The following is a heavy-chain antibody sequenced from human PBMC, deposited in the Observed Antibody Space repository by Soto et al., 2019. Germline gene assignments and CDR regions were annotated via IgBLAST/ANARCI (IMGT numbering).Heavy chain of an antibody. V-gene: IGHV3-13*01. J-gene: IGHJ6*02. Sequence: GGSLRLSCAASGFTFNNYDMHWVRQATGKGLEWLSGIGATGDTYYPGAVNGRFTISRDNAKNSLYLQMNSLSAADTAVYHCVRGALGHGDYYYGMDVWGQGTTVTVSS. CDR2: IGATGDT. CDR3: VRGALGHGDYYYGMDV. D-gene: IGHD7-27*01. CDR1: GFTFNNYD.